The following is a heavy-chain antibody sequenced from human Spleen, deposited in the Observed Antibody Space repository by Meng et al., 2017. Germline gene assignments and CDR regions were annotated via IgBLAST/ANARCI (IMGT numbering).Heavy chain of an antibody. Sequence: ASVKVSCKASGYSFTNYAISWVRQAPGQGLEWMGWIRPYHSDTNYAENFQGRVTMTTDTSTNTAYMELRSLRSDDTAVYHCARFLRGYSGYNHALDFWGQGTLVTVSS. D-gene: IGHD5-12*01. CDR1: GYSFTNYA. J-gene: IGHJ4*02. CDR3: ARFLRGYSGYNHALDF. CDR2: IRPYHSDT. V-gene: IGHV1-18*01.